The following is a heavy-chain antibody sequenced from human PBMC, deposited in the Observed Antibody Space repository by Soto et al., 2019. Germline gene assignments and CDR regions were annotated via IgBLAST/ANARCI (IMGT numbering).Heavy chain of an antibody. CDR2: INQDGSER. D-gene: IGHD3-16*01. CDR1: GFTFSSFW. CDR3: ASGGHVDY. V-gene: IGHV3-7*05. J-gene: IGHJ4*02. Sequence: EVQLVESGGDLVQPGGSLRLSCAASGFTFSSFWMTWVRQAPGKGLEWVANINQDGSERHYVDSVRGRFTISRDNAKNSRYLQMNSLSAEDTAVYYCASGGHVDYCGQGTLVTVSS.